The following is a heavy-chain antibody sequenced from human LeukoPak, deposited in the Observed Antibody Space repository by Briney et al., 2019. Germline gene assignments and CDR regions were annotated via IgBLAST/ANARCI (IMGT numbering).Heavy chain of an antibody. Sequence: SGPTLVKPTQTLTLTCTFSGFSLSTSGVGVGWIRLPPGKALEWLALIYWDDDKRYSPSLKSRLTITKDTSKNQVVLTMTNMDPVDTATYYCAHRRKEQLWLPFDFWGPGTLVTVSS. CDR3: AHRRKEQLWLPFDF. J-gene: IGHJ4*02. D-gene: IGHD5-18*01. CDR1: GFSLSTSGVG. V-gene: IGHV2-5*02. CDR2: IYWDDDK.